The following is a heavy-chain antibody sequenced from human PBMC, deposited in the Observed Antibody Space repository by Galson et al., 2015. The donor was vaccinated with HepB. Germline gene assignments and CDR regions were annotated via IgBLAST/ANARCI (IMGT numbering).Heavy chain of an antibody. CDR2: ISGSGGST. V-gene: IGHV3-23*01. CDR1: GFTFRSYA. Sequence: CAASGFTFRSYAMSWVRQAPGEGLEWVSAISGSGGSTYYADSVKGRFTISRDNSKNTLYLQMNSLRAEDTAVYYCARGAESVGATKDAFDIWGQGTMVTVAS. J-gene: IGHJ3*02. D-gene: IGHD1-26*01. CDR3: ARGAESVGATKDAFDI.